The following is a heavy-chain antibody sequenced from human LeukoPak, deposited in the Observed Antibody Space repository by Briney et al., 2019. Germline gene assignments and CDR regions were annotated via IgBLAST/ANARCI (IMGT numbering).Heavy chain of an antibody. D-gene: IGHD1-1*01. CDR1: GGSISRYY. V-gene: IGHV4-59*08. CDR2: IYYSGST. CDR3: AKQNEVSNAFDI. J-gene: IGHJ3*02. Sequence: SETLSLTCTVSGGSISRYYWSWIRQPPGKGLEWIGYIYYSGSTNYNPSLKSRVTISVDTSKNQFSLKLSSVTAADTAVYYCAKQNEVSNAFDIWGQGTMVTVSS.